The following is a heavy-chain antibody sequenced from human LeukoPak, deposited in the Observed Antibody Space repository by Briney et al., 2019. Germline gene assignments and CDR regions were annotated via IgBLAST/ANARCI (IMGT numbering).Heavy chain of an antibody. CDR2: ISSSGSNI. Sequence: GGSLRLSCAASGFIFSDYYMNWIRQTPGKGLEWLSYISSSGSNIHYADSLEGRFTISRDNAKNSLYLQMNSLRAEDTAVYYCARDCSSTSCRDGGYYYMDVWGKGTTVTVSS. J-gene: IGHJ6*03. CDR3: ARDCSSTSCRDGGYYYMDV. V-gene: IGHV3-11*04. D-gene: IGHD2-2*01. CDR1: GFIFSDYY.